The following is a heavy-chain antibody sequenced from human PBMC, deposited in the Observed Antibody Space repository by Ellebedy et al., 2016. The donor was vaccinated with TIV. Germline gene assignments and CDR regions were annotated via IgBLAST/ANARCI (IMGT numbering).Heavy chain of an antibody. J-gene: IGHJ4*02. CDR2: IYYSGST. CDR1: GGSISSYY. D-gene: IGHD4-17*01. V-gene: IGHV4-59*06. Sequence: SETLSLTCTVSGGSISSYYWSWIRQHPGKGLEWIGYIYYSGSTYYNPSLKSRVTISVDTSKNQFSLKLSSVTAADTAVYYCAREGTVNLQFDYWGQGTLVTVSS. CDR3: AREGTVNLQFDY.